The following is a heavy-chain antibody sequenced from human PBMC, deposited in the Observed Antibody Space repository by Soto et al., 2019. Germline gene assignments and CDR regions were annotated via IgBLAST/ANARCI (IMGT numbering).Heavy chain of an antibody. Sequence: GGSLRLSCAASGFRFDEYNIHWVRQAPGKGLEWVSVITWNGANTYYADSVKGRFTISRDGTTKSLYLQMNSLRREDTGLYYCTRETLRFDSHFDFWGQGTTVTVSS. J-gene: IGHJ6*02. V-gene: IGHV3-43*01. CDR2: ITWNGANT. CDR1: GFRFDEYN. CDR3: TRETLRFDSHFDF. D-gene: IGHD3-3*02.